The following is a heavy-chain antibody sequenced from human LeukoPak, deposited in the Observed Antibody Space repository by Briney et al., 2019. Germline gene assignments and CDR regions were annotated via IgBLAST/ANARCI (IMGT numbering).Heavy chain of an antibody. J-gene: IGHJ5*02. D-gene: IGHD3-22*01. Sequence: GGSLRLSCAASGFTFSSYSMNWVRHAPGKGREWVSSISSSSSYIYYADSVKGRFTISRDNAKNSVYLQMNSLRAEDTAVYYCARGLYYYDSSGYYYGAPHWFDPWGQGTLVTVSS. CDR3: ARGLYYYDSSGYYYGAPHWFDP. V-gene: IGHV3-21*01. CDR2: ISSSSSYI. CDR1: GFTFSSYS.